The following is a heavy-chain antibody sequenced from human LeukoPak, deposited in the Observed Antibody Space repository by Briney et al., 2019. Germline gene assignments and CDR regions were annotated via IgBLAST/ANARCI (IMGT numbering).Heavy chain of an antibody. Sequence: GGSLRLSCAASGFTFSSYAMSWVRQAPGKGLEWVSAISGSGGSTYYADSVKGRFTISRDNSKNTLYLQMNSLRAEDTAVYYCAKDEEISVVVPAADYWGQGTLVTVSS. CDR1: GFTFSSYA. V-gene: IGHV3-23*01. J-gene: IGHJ4*02. D-gene: IGHD2-2*01. CDR3: AKDEEISVVVPAADY. CDR2: ISGSGGST.